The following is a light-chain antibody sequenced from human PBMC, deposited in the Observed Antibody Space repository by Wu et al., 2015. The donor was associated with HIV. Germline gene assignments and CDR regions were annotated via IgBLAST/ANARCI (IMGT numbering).Light chain of an antibody. CDR2: AAS. V-gene: IGKV1-39*01. CDR3: QQSLSAPLS. Sequence: DIQMTQSPSSLSASVGDRVTITCRASQSISSYLNWYQQKPGKAPKLLIYAASSLQSGVPSRFSGSGSGTDFTLTVSNLQPEDFATYFCQQSLSAPLSFGGGTKV. J-gene: IGKJ4*01. CDR1: QSISSY.